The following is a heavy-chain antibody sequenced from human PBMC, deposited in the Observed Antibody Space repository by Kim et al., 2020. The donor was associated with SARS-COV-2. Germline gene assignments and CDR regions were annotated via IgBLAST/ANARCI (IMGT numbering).Heavy chain of an antibody. D-gene: IGHD2-2*01. CDR2: ISYDGSNK. V-gene: IGHV3-30*18. CDR1: GFTFSSYG. CDR3: AKEHCSSTSCHLGSDYFDY. J-gene: IGHJ4*02. Sequence: GGSLRLSCAASGFTFSSYGMHWVRQAPGKGLEWVAVISYDGSNKYYADSVKGRFTISRDNSKNTLYLQMNSLRAEDTAVYYCAKEHCSSTSCHLGSDYFDYWGQGTLVTVSS.